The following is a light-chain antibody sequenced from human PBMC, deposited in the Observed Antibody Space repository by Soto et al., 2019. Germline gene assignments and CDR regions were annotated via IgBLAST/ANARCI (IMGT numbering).Light chain of an antibody. Sequence: QSALTQPASVSGSPGQSITISCTGTSSDVGSYNLVSWYQQHPGKAPKLMIYEVSKRPSGVSNRFSGSKSGNTASLTISGLQAEDEADYYCCSYARSSPSEVFCGGTTVTVL. CDR2: EVS. V-gene: IGLV2-23*02. J-gene: IGLJ2*01. CDR3: CSYARSSPSEV. CDR1: SSDVGSYNL.